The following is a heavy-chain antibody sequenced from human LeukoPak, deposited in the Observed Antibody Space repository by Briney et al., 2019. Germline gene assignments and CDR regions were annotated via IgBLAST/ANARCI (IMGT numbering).Heavy chain of an antibody. Sequence: PGGSLRLSCVASGFTFSNYAIHWVRQAPGKGLEWVSSISSSSSYIYYADSVKGRFTISRDNAKNSLYLQMNSLRAEDTAVYYCAREALVGATPDYWGQGILVTVSS. CDR1: GFTFSNYA. CDR3: AREALVGATPDY. D-gene: IGHD1-26*01. V-gene: IGHV3-21*01. J-gene: IGHJ4*02. CDR2: ISSSSSYI.